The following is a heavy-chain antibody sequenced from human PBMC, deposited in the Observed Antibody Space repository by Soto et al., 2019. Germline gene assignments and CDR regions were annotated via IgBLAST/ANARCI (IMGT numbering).Heavy chain of an antibody. J-gene: IGHJ4*02. Sequence: PSETLSLTCTVSGGSTNSRNDYWGWIRQPPGRGLEWIGSVYYSGSTHDNPSLQSRVSISVDTSRNQFSLNLISVTAADTAVYFCARQPRGPGYGERVLYFDHWGQGTLVTVSS. CDR1: GGSTNSRNDY. CDR3: ARQPRGPGYGERVLYFDH. V-gene: IGHV4-39*01. D-gene: IGHD3-16*01. CDR2: VYYSGST.